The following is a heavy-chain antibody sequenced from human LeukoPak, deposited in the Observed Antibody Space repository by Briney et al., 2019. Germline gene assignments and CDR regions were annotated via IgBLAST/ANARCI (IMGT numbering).Heavy chain of an antibody. D-gene: IGHD2-8*01. J-gene: IGHJ5*02. V-gene: IGHV3-48*03. CDR1: GFTFSSYE. Sequence: GGSLRLSCAASGFTFSSYEMNWVRQAPGKGLEWVSYISSSGSTIYYADSVKGRFTISRDNAKNSLYLQMNSLRAEDTAVYYCAREVGYCTNGVCYKWFDPWGQGTLVTVSS. CDR2: ISSSGSTI. CDR3: AREVGYCTNGVCYKWFDP.